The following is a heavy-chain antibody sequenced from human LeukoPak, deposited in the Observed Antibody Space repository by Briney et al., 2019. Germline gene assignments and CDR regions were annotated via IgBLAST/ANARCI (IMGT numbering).Heavy chain of an antibody. D-gene: IGHD2-2*01. CDR1: GFTFSSYA. CDR3: ARDDCSSTSCYVGYYYGMDV. Sequence: GGSLRLSCAASGFTFSSYAMHWVRQAPGKGLEWVAVISYDGSNKYYADSVKGRFTISRDNSKNTLYLQMNSLRAEDTAVYYCARDDCSSTSCYVGYYYGMDVWGQGTTVTASS. V-gene: IGHV3-30-3*01. CDR2: ISYDGSNK. J-gene: IGHJ6*02.